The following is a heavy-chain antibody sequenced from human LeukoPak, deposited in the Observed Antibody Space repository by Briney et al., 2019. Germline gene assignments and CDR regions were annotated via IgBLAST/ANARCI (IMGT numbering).Heavy chain of an antibody. J-gene: IGHJ4*02. Sequence: SETLSLTCTVSGGSISGSSSYWGWIRQPPGKGLEWIGSIYYSGSTYYNPSLKSRVTISVDTSKNQFSLKLSSVTAADTAVYYCARETSDYGSGSYYNLDYWGQGTLVTVSS. CDR1: GGSISGSSSY. D-gene: IGHD3-10*01. V-gene: IGHV4-39*02. CDR2: IYYSGST. CDR3: ARETSDYGSGSYYNLDY.